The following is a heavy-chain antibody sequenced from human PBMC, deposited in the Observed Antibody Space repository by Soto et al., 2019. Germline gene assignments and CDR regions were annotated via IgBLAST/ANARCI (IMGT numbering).Heavy chain of an antibody. V-gene: IGHV3-23*01. CDR3: AKHLADRYHFDY. J-gene: IGHJ4*02. CDR1: GFTFNYYA. Sequence: LRLSCAAPGFTFNYYAISWVRQAPGKGLEWVSAISGTGGSTYYADSAKGRFTISRDNSKNTLYLQMNSLRAEDTAVYYCAKHLADRYHFDYWGLGTLVTVSS. CDR2: ISGTGGST. D-gene: IGHD1-1*01.